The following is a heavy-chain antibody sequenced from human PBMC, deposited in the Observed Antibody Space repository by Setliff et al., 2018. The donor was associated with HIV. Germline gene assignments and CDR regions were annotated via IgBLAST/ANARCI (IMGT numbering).Heavy chain of an antibody. D-gene: IGHD3-3*01. V-gene: IGHV3-7*01. Sequence: PSETLSLSCAASGFTFSDYWMSWVRQAPGKGLEWVASIKEGGSEKYYVASVKGRFTMSRDNAKNSLYLQMNSLRADDTAVYYCARDRASVRDTIFGGAQYYYYMDVWGKGTTVTVSS. CDR3: ARDRASVRDTIFGGAQYYYYMDV. CDR2: IKEGGSEK. J-gene: IGHJ6*03. CDR1: GFTFSDYW.